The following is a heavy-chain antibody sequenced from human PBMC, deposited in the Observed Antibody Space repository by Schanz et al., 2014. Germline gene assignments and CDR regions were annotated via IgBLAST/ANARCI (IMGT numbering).Heavy chain of an antibody. V-gene: IGHV3-7*01. CDR1: GFTFSTFA. CDR2: IKKDGSEK. Sequence: EVQLVESGGDLVQPGGSLRLSCSASGFTFSTFAMHWVRQAPGKGLEWVANIKKDGSEKYYVDSVKGRFTISRDNAKNSLFLQMNSLRPEDTAVYYCARGRVLESWGQGTLVTVSS. J-gene: IGHJ5*02. D-gene: IGHD1-1*01. CDR3: ARGRVLES.